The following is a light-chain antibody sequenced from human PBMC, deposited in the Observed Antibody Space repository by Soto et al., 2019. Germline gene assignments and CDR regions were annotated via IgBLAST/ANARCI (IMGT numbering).Light chain of an antibody. CDR1: SSDVGSYNL. Sequence: QSALTQPASVSGSPGQSITISCTGTSSDVGSYNLVSWYQQHPGKAPKLMIYEASKRPSGVSNRFSGSKSGNTASLTISGLQAEDEADYYCCSYAGSSTFEGVVFGGGTKLTVL. CDR3: CSYAGSSTFEGVV. CDR2: EAS. J-gene: IGLJ2*01. V-gene: IGLV2-23*02.